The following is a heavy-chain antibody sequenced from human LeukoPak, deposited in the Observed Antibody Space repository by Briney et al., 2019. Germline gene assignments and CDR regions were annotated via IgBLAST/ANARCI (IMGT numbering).Heavy chain of an antibody. CDR3: ARVRDDYAYFDC. V-gene: IGHV3-74*01. CDR2: INSDGSRT. Sequence: GGSLRLSCAASGFTFSSYWMHWVRQAPGKGLMWVSRINSDGSRTTYADSVRGRFTISRDNAKSTLYLQMNSLRAEDTAVYYCARVRDDYAYFDCWGQGTLVTVSS. D-gene: IGHD4-17*01. CDR1: GFTFSSYW. J-gene: IGHJ4*02.